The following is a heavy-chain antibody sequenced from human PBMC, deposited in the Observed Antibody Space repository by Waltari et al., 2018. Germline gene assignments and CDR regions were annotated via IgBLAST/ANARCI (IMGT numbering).Heavy chain of an antibody. CDR1: GGSFSGYY. CDR2: INHSGRT. Sequence: QVQLQQWGAGLLKPSETLSLTCAVYGGSFSGYYWSWIRQPPGKGLEWIGEINHSGRTNYNPSLKSRVTISVDTSKNQFSLKLSSVTAADTAVYYCARVGRRITMIVVAQGAFDIWGQGTMVTVSS. D-gene: IGHD3-22*01. J-gene: IGHJ3*02. V-gene: IGHV4-34*01. CDR3: ARVGRRITMIVVAQGAFDI.